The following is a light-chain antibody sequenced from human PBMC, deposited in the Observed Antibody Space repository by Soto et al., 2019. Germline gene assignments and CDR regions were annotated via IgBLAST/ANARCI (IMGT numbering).Light chain of an antibody. CDR3: QQSNNWPKT. CDR2: DAS. V-gene: IGKV3-15*01. CDR1: QSVSSS. J-gene: IGKJ1*01. Sequence: EIVMTQSPATLSVSPGETATLSCRASQSVSSSLAWYQQKPGQAPRLLISDASTRAAGLPARFSGSGSGTEFTLTISSLQSEDFAVYFCQQSNNWPKTFGQGTSGYQT.